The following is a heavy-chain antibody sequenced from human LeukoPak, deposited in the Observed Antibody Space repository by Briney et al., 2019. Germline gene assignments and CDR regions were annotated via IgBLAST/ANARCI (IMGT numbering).Heavy chain of an antibody. CDR2: IRYDGSNK. Sequence: GGSLRLSCAASGFTFSSYGMHWVRQAPGKGLEWVAFIRYDGSNKHYADSVKGRFTISRDNSKNTLYLQMNSLRAEDTAVYYCAKEFWGYDAFDIWGQGTMVTVSS. CDR1: GFTFSSYG. J-gene: IGHJ3*02. CDR3: AKEFWGYDAFDI. D-gene: IGHD7-27*01. V-gene: IGHV3-30*02.